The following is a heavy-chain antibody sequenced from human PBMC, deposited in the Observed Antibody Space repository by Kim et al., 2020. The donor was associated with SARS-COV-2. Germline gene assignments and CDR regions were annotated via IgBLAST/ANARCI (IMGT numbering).Heavy chain of an antibody. Sequence: SETLSLTCTVSGGSISSSGYYWGWIRQPPGKGLEWIGSIYYSGSTYYNPSLKSRVTISVDTSKNQFSLKLSSVTAADTAVYYCARVLAEFSGSYFGYWGQGTPVTVSS. CDR3: ARVLAEFSGSYFGY. J-gene: IGHJ4*02. CDR2: IYYSGST. CDR1: GGSISSSGYY. D-gene: IGHD1-26*01. V-gene: IGHV4-39*07.